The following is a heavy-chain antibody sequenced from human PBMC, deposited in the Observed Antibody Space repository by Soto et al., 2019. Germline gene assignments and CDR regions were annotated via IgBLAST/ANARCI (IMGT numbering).Heavy chain of an antibody. Sequence: QVQLQESGPGLVKPSQTLSLTCTVSGGSISSGGYYWSWIRQHPGKGLEWIGYIYYSGSTYHNPALKSRVTRSVDTSKNQFSLKLSSVTAADTAVYYWARVCGGDCHHGMDVWGQGTTVTVSS. CDR3: ARVCGGDCHHGMDV. J-gene: IGHJ6*02. CDR1: GGSISSGGYY. CDR2: IYYSGST. D-gene: IGHD2-21*02. V-gene: IGHV4-31*03.